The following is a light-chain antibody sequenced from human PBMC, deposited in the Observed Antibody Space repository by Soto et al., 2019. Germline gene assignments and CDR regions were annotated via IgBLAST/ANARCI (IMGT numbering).Light chain of an antibody. V-gene: IGKV3-20*01. CDR3: LQYGSSSYT. CDR2: GAS. CDR1: QSVSSSY. Sequence: EIVLTQSPGTLSLSPGERATLSCRASQSVSSSYLAWYQQKPGQAPRLLLYGASSRATGIPDRFSGSGSGTDFTLTIRRLEPEDFAVYYCLQYGSSSYTFGQWTKLEIK. J-gene: IGKJ2*01.